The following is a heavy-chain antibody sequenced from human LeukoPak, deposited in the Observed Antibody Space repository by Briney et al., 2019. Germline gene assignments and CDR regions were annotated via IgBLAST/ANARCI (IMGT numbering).Heavy chain of an antibody. CDR2: IMQDGSMK. D-gene: IGHD1-26*01. V-gene: IGHV3-7*01. CDR1: GFSFSTYW. J-gene: IGHJ3*02. CDR3: ARINSGRHLGDAFDI. Sequence: PGGSLRLSCAASGFSFSTYWMSWVRQAPGKGLEWVANIMQDGSMKGYVDSVKGRFTISRDNAKNSLYLQMNSLRTDDTAVYYCARINSGRHLGDAFDIWGQGTTVTVSS.